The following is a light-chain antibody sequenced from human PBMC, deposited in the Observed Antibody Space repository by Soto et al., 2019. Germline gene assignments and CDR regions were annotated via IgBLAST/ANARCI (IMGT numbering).Light chain of an antibody. CDR3: QQSYSTPLT. V-gene: IGKV1-39*01. CDR2: AAS. J-gene: IGKJ1*01. CDR1: QSISSY. Sequence: EIQMTQSPSSLSASVGDRFTITCRARQSISSYLNWYQQKPGKSPKLLIYAASSLQSGVPSRFSGSGSGTDFTLTISSLQPEDFATYYCQQSYSTPLTFVQRAKENIK.